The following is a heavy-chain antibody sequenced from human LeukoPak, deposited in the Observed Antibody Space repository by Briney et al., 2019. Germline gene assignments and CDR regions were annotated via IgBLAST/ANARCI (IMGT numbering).Heavy chain of an antibody. J-gene: IGHJ1*01. D-gene: IGHD3-22*01. CDR1: GYTFTSYG. Sequence: ASVKVSCKASGYTFTSYGISWVRQAPGQGLEWMGWMNPNSGNTGYAQKFQGRVTMTRNTSISTAYMELSSLRSEDTAVYYCAREVGYYDSSGYPAEYFQHWGQGTLVTVSS. V-gene: IGHV1-8*02. CDR2: MNPNSGNT. CDR3: AREVGYYDSSGYPAEYFQH.